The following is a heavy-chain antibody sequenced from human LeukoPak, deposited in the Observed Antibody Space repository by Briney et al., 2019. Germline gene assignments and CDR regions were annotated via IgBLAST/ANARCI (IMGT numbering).Heavy chain of an antibody. D-gene: IGHD6-6*01. J-gene: IGHJ3*02. V-gene: IGHV4-4*07. CDR3: ARDHSSSSWMDAFEI. CDR1: GGSIGPYY. Sequence: PSETLSLTCLLSGGSIGPYYWSWIRQAAGKGPEWIGRIYTTGTADYNTSLKGRVFLSVDTSMNQFSLKVTSVTAADTAVYYCARDHSSSSWMDAFEIWGPGMKVIVSS. CDR2: IYTTGTA.